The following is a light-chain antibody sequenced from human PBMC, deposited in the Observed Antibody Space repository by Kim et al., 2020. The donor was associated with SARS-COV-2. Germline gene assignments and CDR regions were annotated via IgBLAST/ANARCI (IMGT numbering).Light chain of an antibody. CDR3: QQYNNWPLT. Sequence: GHPWERATLTGRASQSVSSNLAWYQQKPGQAPRLLIYGASTRATGIPARFSGSGSGTEFTLTISSLQSEDFAVYYCQQYNNWPLTFGQGTKVDIK. V-gene: IGKV3-15*01. CDR1: QSVSSN. J-gene: IGKJ1*01. CDR2: GAS.